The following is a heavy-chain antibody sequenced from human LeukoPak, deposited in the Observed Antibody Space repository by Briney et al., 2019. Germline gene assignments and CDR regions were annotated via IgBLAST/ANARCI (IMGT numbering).Heavy chain of an antibody. D-gene: IGHD2-2*01. J-gene: IGHJ3*02. CDR1: GFTFSSYG. CDR3: AKDVSSKGHDAFDI. CDR2: IKQDGSDK. V-gene: IGHV3-7*03. Sequence: GGSLRLSCAASGFTFSSYGMHWVRQAPGKGLEWVANIKQDGSDKYYVDSVKGRFTISRDNSKNTLYLQMNSLRAEDTAVYYCAKDVSSKGHDAFDIWGQGTMVTVPS.